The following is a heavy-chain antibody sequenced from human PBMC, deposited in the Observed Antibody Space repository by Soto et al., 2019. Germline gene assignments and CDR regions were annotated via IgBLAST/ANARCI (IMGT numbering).Heavy chain of an antibody. D-gene: IGHD6-13*01. V-gene: IGHV5-51*01. CDR1: GYNFAHYW. Sequence: GESLKISCKGSGYNFAHYWIGWVRQMPGKGLEWMGMIFPGDSDTKNSPSLQGQITMSVDKSDSSAYLQWRSLKASDTAMYYCAAGYTTGPDAFDLWGQGTMVTVSS. CDR2: IFPGDSDT. J-gene: IGHJ3*01. CDR3: AAGYTTGPDAFDL.